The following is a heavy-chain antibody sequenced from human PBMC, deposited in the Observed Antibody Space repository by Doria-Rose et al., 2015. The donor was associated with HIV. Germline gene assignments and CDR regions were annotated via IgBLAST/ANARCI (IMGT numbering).Heavy chain of an antibody. D-gene: IGHD1-1*01. CDR1: GGSFSGYY. Sequence: QVQLQESGAGLVKPSETLSLTCAVFGGSFSGYYWSWIRQPPGKGLEWNGEINHSGSTNYKTSLKTRVTRSLDTSKTLFSLKLSSVTAADTAVYYCARGLLRGGWNDVDYYYGMDVWGQGTTVTVSS. V-gene: IGHV4-34*01. CDR2: INHSGST. J-gene: IGHJ6*02. CDR3: ARGLLRGGWNDVDYYYGMDV.